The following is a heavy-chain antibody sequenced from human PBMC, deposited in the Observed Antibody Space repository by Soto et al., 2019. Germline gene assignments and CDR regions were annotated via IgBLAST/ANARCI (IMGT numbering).Heavy chain of an antibody. CDR2: IIPIFGTA. CDR1: GGTFSSYA. Sequence: QVQLVQSGAEVKKPGSSVKVSCKASGGTFSSYAISWVRQAPGQGLEWMGGIIPIFGTANYAQKFQGRVTITADESTSTAYMELSSLRSEDTAVXXXXXXYTARGSLPXLAXXIWGQG. J-gene: IGHJ3*02. V-gene: IGHV1-69*01. D-gene: IGHD2-2*02. CDR3: XXXYTARGSLPXLAXXI.